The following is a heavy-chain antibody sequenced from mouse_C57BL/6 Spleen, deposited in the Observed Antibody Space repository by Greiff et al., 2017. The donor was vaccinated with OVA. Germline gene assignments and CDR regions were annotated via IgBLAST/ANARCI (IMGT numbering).Heavy chain of an antibody. CDR2: FYPGSGSI. D-gene: IGHD2-3*01. V-gene: IGHV1-62-2*01. J-gene: IGHJ2*01. CDR1: GYTFTEYT. CDR3: ARHEGFYDGYPFDY. Sequence: QVQLKESGAELVKPGASVKLSCKASGYTFTEYTIHWVKQRSGQGLEWIGRFYPGSGSIKYNEKFKDKATLTADKSSSTVYMELSRLTSEDAAVYLGARHEGFYDGYPFDYWGKGTTLTVSS.